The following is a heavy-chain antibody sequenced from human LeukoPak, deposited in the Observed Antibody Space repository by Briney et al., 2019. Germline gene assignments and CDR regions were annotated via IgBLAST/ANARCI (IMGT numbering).Heavy chain of an antibody. D-gene: IGHD4-23*01. V-gene: IGHV4-30-4*01. Sequence: PSETLSLTCTVSGGSISSGDHYWSWIRQPPGKGLEWIGYIYYSGSTYYNPSLKSRVTISVDTSKNQFSLKLSSVTAADTAVYYCARGATVVTPGYYYYGMDVWGQGTTVTVSS. CDR3: ARGATVVTPGYYYYGMDV. CDR2: IYYSGST. CDR1: GGSISSGDHY. J-gene: IGHJ6*02.